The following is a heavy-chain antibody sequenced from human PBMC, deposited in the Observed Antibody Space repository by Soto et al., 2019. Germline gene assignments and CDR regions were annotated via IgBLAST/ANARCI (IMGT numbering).Heavy chain of an antibody. CDR1: GFTFSFYG. Sequence: QVQLVESGGGVVQPGRSLRLSCAASGFTFSFYGMQWVRQAPGKGLGWVAVISYDGSNKYYADSVKGRFTISRDNSKNTLYLQMNSLRAEDTAVYYCAKDLGHGGRGAFDIWGQGTMVTVSS. CDR3: AKDLGHGGRGAFDI. D-gene: IGHD7-27*01. CDR2: ISYDGSNK. V-gene: IGHV3-30*18. J-gene: IGHJ3*02.